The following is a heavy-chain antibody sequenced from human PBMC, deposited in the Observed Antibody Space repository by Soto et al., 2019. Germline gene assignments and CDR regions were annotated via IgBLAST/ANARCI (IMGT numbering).Heavy chain of an antibody. CDR3: AIGDPQIDY. J-gene: IGHJ4*02. Sequence: LETLSLTCTVSGGSISSYYWSWIRQPPGKGLEWIGYIYYSGSTNYNPSLKSRVTISVDTSKNQFSLKLSSVTAADTAVYYCAIGDPQIDYWGQGTLVTVSS. CDR1: GGSISSYY. CDR2: IYYSGST. V-gene: IGHV4-59*01.